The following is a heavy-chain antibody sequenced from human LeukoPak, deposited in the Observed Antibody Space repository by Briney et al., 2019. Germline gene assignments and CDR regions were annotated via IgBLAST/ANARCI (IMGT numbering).Heavy chain of an antibody. CDR3: ARSGTYEDDYFYTLDV. Sequence: ASVKVSCKASVYTFTSYFMHWVRQAPGQGLEWMGIINPNGGSTSSAQKFQGRVTMTRDTSTSTVYMELSCLRSEDTAVYYCARSGTYEDDYFYTLDVWGHGTTVTVSS. J-gene: IGHJ6*02. CDR1: VYTFTSYF. D-gene: IGHD1-26*01. V-gene: IGHV1-46*01. CDR2: INPNGGST.